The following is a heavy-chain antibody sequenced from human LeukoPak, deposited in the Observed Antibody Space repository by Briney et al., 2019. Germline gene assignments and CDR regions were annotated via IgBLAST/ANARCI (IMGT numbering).Heavy chain of an antibody. V-gene: IGHV4-38-2*02. CDR1: GYSISSGYY. D-gene: IGHD1-26*01. J-gene: IGHJ4*02. Sequence: SETLSLTCTVSGYSISSGYYWGWIRQPPGKGLEWIGTIRHSGTTYYNPSLKSRVTFSVDTSKNQFSLRLSSVTDADTAVYYCARTTGRVGNFDYWGQGTLVTVSS. CDR2: IRHSGTT. CDR3: ARTTGRVGNFDY.